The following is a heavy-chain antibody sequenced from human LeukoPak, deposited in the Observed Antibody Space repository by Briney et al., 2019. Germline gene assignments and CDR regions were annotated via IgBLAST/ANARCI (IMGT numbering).Heavy chain of an antibody. Sequence: ASVKVSCKASGYTFTSYYMHWVRQAPGQGLEWMGINNPSGGSTSYAQKFQGRVTMTRDTSTSTVYMELSSLRSEDTAVYYCATAGYYYDSSGYSDYWGQGTLVTVSS. V-gene: IGHV1-46*01. CDR3: ATAGYYYDSSGYSDY. CDR2: NNPSGGST. CDR1: GYTFTSYY. J-gene: IGHJ4*02. D-gene: IGHD3-22*01.